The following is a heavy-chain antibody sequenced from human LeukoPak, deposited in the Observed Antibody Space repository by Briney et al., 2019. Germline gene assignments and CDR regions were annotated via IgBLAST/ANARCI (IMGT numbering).Heavy chain of an antibody. CDR2: INPSGGST. D-gene: IGHD3-3*01. CDR1: GYTFTSYY. Sequence: ASVKVSCKASGYTFTSYYMHWVRQAPGQGLEWMGIINPSGGSTSYAQKFQGRVTMTRDTSTSTVYMELSSLRSEDTAVYYCARDHESTYYDFWSGHFSQRSYYFDYWGQGTLVTVSS. CDR3: ARDHESTYYDFWSGHFSQRSYYFDY. J-gene: IGHJ4*02. V-gene: IGHV1-46*01.